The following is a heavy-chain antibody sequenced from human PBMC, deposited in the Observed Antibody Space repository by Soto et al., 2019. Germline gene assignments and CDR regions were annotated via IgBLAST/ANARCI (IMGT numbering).Heavy chain of an antibody. CDR1: GFTFNNYA. J-gene: IGHJ4*02. CDR3: AKLGSSSWSPHYYFDY. CDR2: ITDSRDDT. D-gene: IGHD2-2*01. V-gene: IGHV3-23*01. Sequence: EVQLLESGGGLVQPGGSLRLSCAASGFTFNNYAMGWVRQAPGKGLEWVSAITDSRDDTYYIDSVKGRFTISRDNSKHTLYLQMNSLRAEDTAIYYCAKLGSSSWSPHYYFDYWGQGTLVTVSS.